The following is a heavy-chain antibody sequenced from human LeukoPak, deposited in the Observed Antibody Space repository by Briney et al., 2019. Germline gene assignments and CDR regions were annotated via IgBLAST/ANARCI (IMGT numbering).Heavy chain of an antibody. Sequence: GGSLRLSCAASGFIFSSYWMHWVRQAPGKGPVWVSRINTDGSSTSYADSVKGRFTISRDNAKNTLYLQMNSLRAEDTAVYYCARGFDLDYWGQGTLVTVSS. D-gene: IGHD3-9*01. V-gene: IGHV3-74*01. CDR2: INTDGSST. CDR1: GFIFSSYW. CDR3: ARGFDLDY. J-gene: IGHJ4*02.